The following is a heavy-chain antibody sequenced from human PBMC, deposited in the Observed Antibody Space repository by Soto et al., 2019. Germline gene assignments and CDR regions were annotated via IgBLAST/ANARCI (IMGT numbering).Heavy chain of an antibody. J-gene: IGHJ4*02. CDR2: IYPGDSDT. V-gene: IGHV5-51*01. Sequence: XESLKVSWQCSGYGFTSYWVGWVLQMPGKGLEWMGIIYPGDSDTRYSPSFQGQVTISADKSISTAYLQWSSLKASDTAMYYCARGGTLYSSSSFRWGQGTLVTVSS. CDR1: GYGFTSYW. D-gene: IGHD6-6*01. CDR3: ARGGTLYSSSSFR.